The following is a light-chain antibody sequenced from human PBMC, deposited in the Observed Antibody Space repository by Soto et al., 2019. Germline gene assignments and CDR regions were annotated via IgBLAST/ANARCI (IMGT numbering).Light chain of an antibody. CDR1: QSISDR. J-gene: IGKJ1*01. Sequence: DIQMTQSPSTLSASVGDRVTITCRASQSISDRLAWYQRKPGKAPKLLIFDASSLESGVPSGFSGSGSGTAFTLTSSSLQPDDFATYCGQRYSTVWAFGQGTKVEI. CDR3: QRYSTVWA. CDR2: DAS. V-gene: IGKV1-5*01.